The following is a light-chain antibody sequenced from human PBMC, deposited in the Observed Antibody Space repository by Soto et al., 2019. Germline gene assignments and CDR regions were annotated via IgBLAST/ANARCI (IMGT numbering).Light chain of an antibody. J-gene: IGKJ2*01. V-gene: IGKV3-20*01. CDR3: QQYETSPYT. CDR2: GSS. Sequence: EIVLTQSPGTLSLSPGERATLSCGASQRVSTIYLAWYQQKPGQAPRLLIYGSSSRATGIPDRFSGSGSGTDFTLTISSLDPEDFAVYYCQQYETSPYTFGQGTKVDIK. CDR1: QRVSTIY.